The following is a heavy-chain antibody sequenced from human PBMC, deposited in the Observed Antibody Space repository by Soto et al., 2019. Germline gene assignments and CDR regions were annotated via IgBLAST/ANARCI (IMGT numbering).Heavy chain of an antibody. D-gene: IGHD5-12*01. CDR3: AREWLRFIDY. J-gene: IGHJ4*02. CDR1: GFPFSSYE. Sequence: GGSLSLRCAASGFPFSSYEIKRVRQAPGKGLEWVSYISSSGSTIYYADSVKGRFTISRDNAKNSLYLQMNSLRAEDTAVYYCAREWLRFIDYWGQGTLVTVSS. CDR2: ISSSGSTI. V-gene: IGHV3-48*03.